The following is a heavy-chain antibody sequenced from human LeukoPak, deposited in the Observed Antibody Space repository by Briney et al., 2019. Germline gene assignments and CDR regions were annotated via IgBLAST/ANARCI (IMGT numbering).Heavy chain of an antibody. CDR3: ARDPFNGSGSYYYLY. CDR2: IKQDGSEK. V-gene: IGHV3-7*01. J-gene: IGHJ4*02. D-gene: IGHD3-10*01. CDR1: GFTFSSYW. Sequence: GGSLRLSCAASGFTFSSYWMSWVRQAPGKGLEWVANIKQDGSEKYYVDSVKGRFTISRVNAKNSLYLQMNSLRAEDTAVYYCARDPFNGSGSYYYLYWGQGTLVTVSS.